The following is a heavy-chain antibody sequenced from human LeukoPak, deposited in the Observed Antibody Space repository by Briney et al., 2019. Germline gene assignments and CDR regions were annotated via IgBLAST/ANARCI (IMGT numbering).Heavy chain of an antibody. CDR3: ARDQYCSGGSCYSGTYYYYGMDV. D-gene: IGHD2-15*01. CDR2: IWYDESNK. CDR1: GFTFSSYG. V-gene: IGHV3-33*01. Sequence: GGSLRLSCAASGFTFSSYGMHWVRQAPGKGLEWVAVIWYDESNKYYADSVKGRFTISRDNYKNTLYLQMNSLRAEDTAVYYCARDQYCSGGSCYSGTYYYYGMDVWGQGTTVTVSS. J-gene: IGHJ6*02.